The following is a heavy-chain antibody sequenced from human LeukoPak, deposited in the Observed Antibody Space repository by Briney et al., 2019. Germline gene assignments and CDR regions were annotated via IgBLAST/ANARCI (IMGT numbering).Heavy chain of an antibody. CDR3: ARVYGSGSYGVDY. Sequence: PGGSLRLSCAASGFTFSSYEMNWVRQAPGKGLEWVSYISSSGSTIYYADSVKGRFTISRDNAKNALYLQMNSLRAEDTAVYYCARVYGSGSYGVDYWGQGTLVTVSS. CDR1: GFTFSSYE. V-gene: IGHV3-48*03. CDR2: ISSSGSTI. D-gene: IGHD3-10*01. J-gene: IGHJ4*02.